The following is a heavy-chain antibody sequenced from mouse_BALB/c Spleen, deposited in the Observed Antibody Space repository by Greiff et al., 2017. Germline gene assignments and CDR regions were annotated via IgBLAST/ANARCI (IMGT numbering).Heavy chain of an antibody. V-gene: IGHV5-12-1*01. CDR2: ISSGGGST. D-gene: IGHD2-2*01. CDR3: ARSRGYDAWFAY. J-gene: IGHJ3*01. Sequence: EVMLVESGGGLVKPGGSLKLSCAASGFAFSSYDMSWVRQTPEKRLEWVAYISSGGGSTYYPDTVKGRFTISRDNAKNTLFLQMTSLRSEDTAMYYCARSRGYDAWFAYWGQGTLVTVSA. CDR1: GFAFSSYD.